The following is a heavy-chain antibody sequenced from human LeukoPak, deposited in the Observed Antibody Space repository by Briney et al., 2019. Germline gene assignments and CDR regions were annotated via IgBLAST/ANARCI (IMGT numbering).Heavy chain of an antibody. CDR2: IYYSGST. CDR1: GGSISSYY. Sequence: SETLSLTCTVSGGSISSYYWSWIRQPPGKGLEWIGYIYYSGSTNYNPSLKSRVTISVDTSKNQFSLKLSSVTAADTAVYYCARLGYSSSWYGDLVDNWFDLWGQGTLVTVSS. J-gene: IGHJ5*02. CDR3: ARLGYSSSWYGDLVDNWFDL. D-gene: IGHD6-13*01. V-gene: IGHV4-59*08.